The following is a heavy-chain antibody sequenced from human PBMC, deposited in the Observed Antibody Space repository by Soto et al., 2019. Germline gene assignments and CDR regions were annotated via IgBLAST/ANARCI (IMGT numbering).Heavy chain of an antibody. Sequence: SLTCGVTGGSITTSGHSWSWIRQTPGKGLEWIGCIYPSGTLFYNPSLRSRVTISMDASENNFSLRLASVTAADTAVYYCATYAAYANYYFHYWGRGTLVTVSS. CDR1: GGSITTSGHS. D-gene: IGHD3-16*01. CDR2: IYPSGTL. J-gene: IGHJ4*01. CDR3: ATYAAYANYYFHY. V-gene: IGHV4-30-2*01.